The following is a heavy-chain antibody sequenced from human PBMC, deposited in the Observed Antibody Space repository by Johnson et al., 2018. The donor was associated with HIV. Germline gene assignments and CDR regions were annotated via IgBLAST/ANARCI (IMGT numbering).Heavy chain of an antibody. CDR3: ARASSGYSSSRGAFDI. Sequence: QMQLVESGGGLVKPGGSLRLSCAASGFTFSDFFMSWIRQAPGKGLEWVAYMSTSGSTKFYADSVKGRFTISRDNSKNTLYLQMNSLRAEDTAVYYCARASSGYSSSRGAFDIWGQGTMVTVSS. J-gene: IGHJ3*02. CDR1: GFTFSDFF. V-gene: IGHV3-11*04. D-gene: IGHD3-22*01. CDR2: MSTSGSTK.